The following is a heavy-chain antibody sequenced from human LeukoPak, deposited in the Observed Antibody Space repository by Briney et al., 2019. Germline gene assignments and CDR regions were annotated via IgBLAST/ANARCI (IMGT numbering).Heavy chain of an antibody. J-gene: IGHJ6*03. Sequence: PSETLSLTCTVSGGSISSYYWSWIRQPPGKGLEWIGYIYYSGSTNYNPSLKSRVTISVDTSKNQFSLKLSSVTAADTAVYYCARIAPPRLLYDYYYYYMDVWGKGTTVTVSS. CDR3: ARIAPPRLLYDYYYYYMDV. V-gene: IGHV4-59*01. CDR1: GGSISSYY. D-gene: IGHD3-3*01. CDR2: IYYSGST.